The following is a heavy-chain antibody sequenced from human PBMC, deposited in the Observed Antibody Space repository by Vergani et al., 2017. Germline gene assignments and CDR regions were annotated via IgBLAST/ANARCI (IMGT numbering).Heavy chain of an antibody. Sequence: QLQLQESGSGLVKPSQTLSLTCAVSGGSISSGGYSWSWIRQPPGKGLEWIGYIYHSGSTYYNPSLKSRVTRSVDRSKNQFALKLSSVTAADTAVYYCARVLDDFWSGYHYWYFDLWGRGTLVTVSS. CDR3: ARVLDDFWSGYHYWYFDL. J-gene: IGHJ2*01. CDR1: GGSISSGGYS. V-gene: IGHV4-30-2*01. CDR2: IYHSGST. D-gene: IGHD3-3*01.